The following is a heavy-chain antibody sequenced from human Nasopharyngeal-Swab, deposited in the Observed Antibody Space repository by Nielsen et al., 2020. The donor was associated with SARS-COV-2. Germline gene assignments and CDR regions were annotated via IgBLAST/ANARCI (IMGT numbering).Heavy chain of an antibody. CDR3: AREFSVGSGWYIDI. Sequence: WIHQPPGKGLEWVAVISYDGSNKYYADSVKGRFTISRDNSKNTLYLQMNSLRAEDTAVYYCAREFSVGSGWYIDIWGQGTMVTVSS. CDR2: ISYDGSNK. J-gene: IGHJ3*02. D-gene: IGHD6-19*01. V-gene: IGHV3-30*03.